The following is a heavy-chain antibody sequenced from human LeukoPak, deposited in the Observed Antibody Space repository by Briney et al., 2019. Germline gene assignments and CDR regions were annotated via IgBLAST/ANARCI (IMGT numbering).Heavy chain of an antibody. D-gene: IGHD4-17*01. CDR2: ISHDGSNK. J-gene: IGHJ4*02. CDR3: ARDPSGDYYFDY. CDR1: GFTFSSYA. Sequence: GRSLRLSCAASGFTFSSYAMHWVRQAPGKGLEWVAVISHDGSNKYYVDSVKGRFTISRDNSKNMLYLQMGSLRPDDTAVYYCARDPSGDYYFDYWGQGTLVTVSS. V-gene: IGHV3-30*04.